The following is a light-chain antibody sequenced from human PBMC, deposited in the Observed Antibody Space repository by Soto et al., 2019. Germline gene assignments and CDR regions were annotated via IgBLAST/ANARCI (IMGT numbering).Light chain of an antibody. J-gene: IGKJ3*01. V-gene: IGKV3-15*01. CDR3: QQYNKWPPIT. CDR1: ENISSN. Sequence: EIVMMQSPATLSVSPGERATLSCRASENISSNLTWYQQKPGQAPRLLIYDASTRATGIPARFSGSVSGTEFTLTISSLQSEDFAVYYCQQYNKWPPITFGPGTKVDIK. CDR2: DAS.